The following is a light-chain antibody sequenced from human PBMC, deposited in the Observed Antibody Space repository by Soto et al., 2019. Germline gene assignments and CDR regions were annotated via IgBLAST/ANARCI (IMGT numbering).Light chain of an antibody. CDR3: QAYDSSLSAAVV. Sequence: QSVLTQPPSLSGAPGQRVTISCTGTSSDLGAGFDVHWYQQLPGTAPKLLIYGNRNRPSGVPDRFSGSKSGTSASLVITGLQAEDEADYYCQAYDSSLSAAVVFGAGTTLTVL. CDR1: SSDLGAGFD. J-gene: IGLJ2*01. V-gene: IGLV1-40*01. CDR2: GNR.